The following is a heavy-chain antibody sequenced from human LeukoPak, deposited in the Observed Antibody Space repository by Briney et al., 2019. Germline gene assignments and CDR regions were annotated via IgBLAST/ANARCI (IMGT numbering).Heavy chain of an antibody. D-gene: IGHD4-17*01. J-gene: IGHJ4*02. CDR3: ARDQDDYGLFDY. V-gene: IGHV1-46*01. CDR1: GNXFTRYY. CDR2: INPSGVST. Sequence: ASVKVPCKASGNXFTRYYIHWVRQAPGQGLEWMGIINPSGVSTIYAQNFQGRVTMTRDTSTSTVYMELSSLRSEDTAVYYCARDQDDYGLFDYWGQGTLVTVSS.